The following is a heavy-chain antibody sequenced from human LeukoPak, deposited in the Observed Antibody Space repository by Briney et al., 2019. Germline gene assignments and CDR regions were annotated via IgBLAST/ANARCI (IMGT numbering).Heavy chain of an antibody. V-gene: IGHV4-30-4*01. CDR1: GGSISSGDYY. J-gene: IGHJ3*01. CDR3: ARARREMVRGVIIPDAFDV. CDR2: IYYSGST. D-gene: IGHD3-10*01. Sequence: SQTLSLTCTVSGGSISSGDYYWSWIRQPPGTGLEWIGYIYYSGSTYYNPSLKSRVTISVDTSKNQFSLKLSSVTAADTAVYYCARARREMVRGVIIPDAFDVWGQGTMVTVSS.